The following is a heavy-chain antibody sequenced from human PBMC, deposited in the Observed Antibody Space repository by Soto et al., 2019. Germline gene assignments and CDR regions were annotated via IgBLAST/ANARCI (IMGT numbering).Heavy chain of an antibody. CDR3: ARDLVPVVGATLSFDH. CDR2: ISYDGSNK. J-gene: IGHJ4*02. Sequence: QVQLVESGGGVVQPGRSLRLSCAASGFTFSSYAMHWVRQAPGKGLEWVAVISYDGSNKYYADSVKGRFTISRDNSKNTLYLQMDSLRAEETAVYYCARDLVPVVGATLSFDHWGQGTLVTVSS. D-gene: IGHD1-26*01. CDR1: GFTFSSYA. V-gene: IGHV3-30-3*01.